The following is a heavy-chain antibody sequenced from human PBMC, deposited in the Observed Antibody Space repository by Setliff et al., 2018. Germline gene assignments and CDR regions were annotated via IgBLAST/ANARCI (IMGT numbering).Heavy chain of an antibody. Sequence: GGSLRLSCVDSGFTLSNYWMTWVRQAPGKGLEWVANKKQDSTEKHYVGSVKGRFTISRDNARNSVYLQMNSLKTEDTAVYYCTRANLDGNLWPDYYYYMDVWGKGTAVTVSS. J-gene: IGHJ6*03. CDR3: TRANLDGNLWPDYYYYMDV. D-gene: IGHD3-10*01. CDR1: GFTLSNYW. V-gene: IGHV3-7*03. CDR2: KKQDSTEK.